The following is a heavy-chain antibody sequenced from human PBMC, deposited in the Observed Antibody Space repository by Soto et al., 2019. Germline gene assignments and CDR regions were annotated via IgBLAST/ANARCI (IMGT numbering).Heavy chain of an antibody. V-gene: IGHV4-59*08. D-gene: IGHD6-13*01. CDR2: IYYSGSS. CDR3: ARHSSSRPIFDY. Sequence: QVQLQESGPGLVKPSETLSLTCTVSGGSIGNSYWSWIRQSPGKGLEWIGYIYYSGSSNYNPSLKRRVSISVDTSKTQFSLKLSSVTAADTAVYYCARHSSSRPIFDYWGQGTLVIVSS. J-gene: IGHJ4*02. CDR1: GGSIGNSY.